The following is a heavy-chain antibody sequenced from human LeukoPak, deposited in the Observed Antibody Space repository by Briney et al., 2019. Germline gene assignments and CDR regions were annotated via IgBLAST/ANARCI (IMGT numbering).Heavy chain of an antibody. Sequence: SETLSLTCAVYGGSFSGYYWSWIPQPPGKGLEWIGEINHSGRADYSPSLKSRVTRSVDASKNEFSLRLSSVTAADTAVYYCGIVTMVRGGWCDPWGQGTLVTVSS. CDR2: INHSGRA. V-gene: IGHV4-34*01. D-gene: IGHD3-10*01. CDR3: GIVTMVRGGWCDP. J-gene: IGHJ5*02. CDR1: GGSFSGYY.